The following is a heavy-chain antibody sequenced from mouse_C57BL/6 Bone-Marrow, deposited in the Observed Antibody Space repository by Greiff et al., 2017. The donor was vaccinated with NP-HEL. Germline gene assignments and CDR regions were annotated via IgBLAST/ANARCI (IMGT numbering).Heavy chain of an antibody. D-gene: IGHD2-4*01. CDR3: ARPHDYDGGFAY. V-gene: IGHV4-1*01. CDR2: INPDSSTI. Sequence: EVKLLESGGGLVQPGGSLKLSCAASGIDFSRYWMSWVRRAPGKGLEWIGEINPDSSTINYAPSLKDKFIISRDNAKNTLYLQMSKVRSEDTALYYCARPHDYDGGFAYWGQGTLVTVSA. J-gene: IGHJ3*01. CDR1: GIDFSRYW.